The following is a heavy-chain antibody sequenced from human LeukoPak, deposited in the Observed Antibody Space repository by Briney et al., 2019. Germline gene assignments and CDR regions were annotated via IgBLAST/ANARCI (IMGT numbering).Heavy chain of an antibody. Sequence: PGGSLRLSCAASGFTFSSYWMHWGRQAPGKGLVWVSRIISDGSSTSYADSVKGRFTISRDNAKNTLYLQMNSLRAEDTPVYYCAADHKFRIDYWGQGALVTVSS. J-gene: IGHJ4*02. CDR3: AADHKFRIDY. V-gene: IGHV3-74*01. CDR2: IISDGSST. CDR1: GFTFSSYW.